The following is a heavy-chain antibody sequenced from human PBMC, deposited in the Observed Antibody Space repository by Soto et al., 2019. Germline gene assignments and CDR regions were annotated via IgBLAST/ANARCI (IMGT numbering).Heavy chain of an antibody. CDR3: ARLGGYVSVGYYYLWDS. J-gene: IGHJ4*02. V-gene: IGHV4-39*01. CDR1: DGSMNSDSSY. D-gene: IGHD3-22*01. Sequence: QLQLQESGPGLVKSSETLSLTCRVSDGSMNSDSSYWGWIRQPPGKGLEWIGVINHSGSTYHNLSLKGRVTMSVDASRNQYALMLTSMTAADTAVYYCARLGGYVSVGYYYLWDSWGQGTLVTVSS. CDR2: INHSGST.